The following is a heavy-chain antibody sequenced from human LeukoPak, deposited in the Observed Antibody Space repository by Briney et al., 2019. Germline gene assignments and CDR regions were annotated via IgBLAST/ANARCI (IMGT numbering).Heavy chain of an antibody. CDR2: IYYSGST. V-gene: IGHV4-59*01. J-gene: IGHJ3*02. CDR1: GGFISRYY. Sequence: SETLSLTCTVSGGFISRYYSSWIRQPPGKGREWIGYIYYSGSTNYNPSLKSRVTISVDTSKNQFALKLSSVTGAEMVGDYFARLLRDAFYIWGEGTIVTVSS. CDR3: ARLLRDAFYI.